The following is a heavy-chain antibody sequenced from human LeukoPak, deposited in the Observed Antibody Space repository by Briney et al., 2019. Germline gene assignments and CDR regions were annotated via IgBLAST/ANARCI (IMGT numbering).Heavy chain of an antibody. D-gene: IGHD2-2*01. CDR3: AQSPLGEYQLLSNWFDP. V-gene: IGHV1-69*13. J-gene: IGHJ5*02. CDR1: GYTFTSYA. Sequence: GASVKVSCKASGYTFTSYAMNWVRQAPGQGLEWMGGIIPIFGTANYAQKFQGRVTITADESTSTAYMELSSLRSEDTAVYYCAQSPLGEYQLLSNWFDPWGQGTLVTVSS. CDR2: IIPIFGTA.